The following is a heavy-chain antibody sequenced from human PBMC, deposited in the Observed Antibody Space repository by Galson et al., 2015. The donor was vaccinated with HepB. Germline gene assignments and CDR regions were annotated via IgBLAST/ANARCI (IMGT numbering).Heavy chain of an antibody. Sequence: SLRLSCAATGFNFHQYAMHWVRHAPGKGLEWVSGISGSSDYIVYAESVRGRFTISRDNAKNSLYLQMDSPRPEDTALYYCARIVDQGGNGVSAPLWSRCTLVTDS. CDR1: GFNFHQYA. D-gene: IGHD4-23*01. CDR2: ISGSSDYI. J-gene: IGHJ2*01. V-gene: IGHV3-9*01. CDR3: ARIVDQGGNGVSAPL.